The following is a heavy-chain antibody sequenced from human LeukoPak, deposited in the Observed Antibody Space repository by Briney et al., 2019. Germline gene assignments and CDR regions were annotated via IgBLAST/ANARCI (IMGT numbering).Heavy chain of an antibody. V-gene: IGHV3-21*01. D-gene: IGHD6-13*01. J-gene: IGHJ4*02. CDR3: ATEPPQQSLDF. CDR2: ISSSGNYI. Sequence: PGGSLRLSCAASGLTFSSYSMNWVRQAPGKGLEWVSSISSSGNYIHYADSVKGRFTISRDNVKSSLYLQMNSLRVEDTAVYYCATEPPQQSLDFWDQGTLVTVSS. CDR1: GLTFSSYS.